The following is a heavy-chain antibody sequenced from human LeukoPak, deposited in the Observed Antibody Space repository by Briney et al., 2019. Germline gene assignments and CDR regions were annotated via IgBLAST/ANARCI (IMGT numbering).Heavy chain of an antibody. CDR3: ARVGYDFWSGYYTGPYYYYMDV. D-gene: IGHD3-3*01. J-gene: IGHJ6*03. CDR2: IIPIFGTA. CDR1: GGTFSSYA. V-gene: IGHV1-69*13. Sequence: GASVKVSCKASGGTFSSYAISWVRQAPGQGLEWMGGIIPIFGTANYAQKFQGRVTITADESTSTAYMELSSLRSEETAVYYCARVGYDFWSGYYTGPYYYYMDVWGKGTTVTVSS.